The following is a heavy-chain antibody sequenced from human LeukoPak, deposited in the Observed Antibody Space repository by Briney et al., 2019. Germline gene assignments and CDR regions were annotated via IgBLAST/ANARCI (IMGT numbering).Heavy chain of an antibody. CDR1: GGSISGYF. D-gene: IGHD6-13*01. V-gene: IGHV4-59*01. Sequence: SETLSLTCTVSGGSISGYFWTWIRQPPGKGLEWIGYIYYSGSTNYNPSLKSRVTIAVDTSKNQFSLRPNSVTAADTAVYYCAMAYSSSWYYFDYWGQGTLVTVSS. CDR2: IYYSGST. J-gene: IGHJ4*02. CDR3: AMAYSSSWYYFDY.